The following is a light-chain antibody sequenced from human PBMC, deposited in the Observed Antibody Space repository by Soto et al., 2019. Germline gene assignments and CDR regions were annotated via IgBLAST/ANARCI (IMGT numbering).Light chain of an antibody. Sequence: QSALTQPSSVSGSPAQAMAISCTGTFSYAGAYDYVSWHQPHPDQAPNLMIYELTTRPSRVSNRFSGSKSGNTASLTISGLQHEDQADYDSSSHTRGSTRVFGSGSMVTV. CDR1: FSYAGAYDY. J-gene: IGLJ1*01. CDR2: ELT. CDR3: SSHTRGSTRV. V-gene: IGLV2-14*01.